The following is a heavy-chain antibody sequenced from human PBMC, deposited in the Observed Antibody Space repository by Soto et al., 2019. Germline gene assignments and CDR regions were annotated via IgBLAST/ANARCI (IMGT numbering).Heavy chain of an antibody. V-gene: IGHV4-4*07. CDR3: ARESTVAGTDNWFDS. CDR1: GAFISGYY. D-gene: IGHD6-13*01. CDR2: IYTSGGT. Sequence: SETLSLTCTVSGAFISGYYWSWIRQPAGKGLEWIGRIYTSGGTKYSPSLKSRATMSVDTSKKQFSLKLNSVTAADTAVYYCARESTVAGTDNWFDSWGQGTLVTVSS. J-gene: IGHJ5*01.